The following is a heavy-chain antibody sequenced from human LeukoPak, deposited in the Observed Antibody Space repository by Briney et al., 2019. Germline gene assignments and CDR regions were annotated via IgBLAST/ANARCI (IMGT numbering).Heavy chain of an antibody. V-gene: IGHV1-2*02. CDR3: ARGFLEWLLSSYYYMDV. Sequence: GASVKVSCKTSGYTFASYGISWVRQAPGQGLEWMGWINPSSGGTNYAQKFQGRVTMTRDTSISTAYMELSRLRSDDTAVYYCARGFLEWLLSSYYYMDVWGKGTTVTVSS. CDR2: INPSSGGT. CDR1: GYTFASYG. J-gene: IGHJ6*03. D-gene: IGHD3-3*01.